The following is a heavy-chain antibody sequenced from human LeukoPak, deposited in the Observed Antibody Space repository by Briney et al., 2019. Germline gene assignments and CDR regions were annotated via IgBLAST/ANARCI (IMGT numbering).Heavy chain of an antibody. D-gene: IGHD2-21*02. V-gene: IGHV1-18*03. J-gene: IGHJ3*01. CDR2: ISGYSGNT. CDR3: ARNCGGDCYFAFDL. CDR1: GYNFISYG. Sequence: ASVKVSCKASGYNFISYGIIWVRQAPGQGLEWMGWISGYSGNTNYAQSFQGRVTMTTDTSTSTAYMDLRSLTSDDMAVYYCARNCGGDCYFAFDLWGQGTMVTVSS.